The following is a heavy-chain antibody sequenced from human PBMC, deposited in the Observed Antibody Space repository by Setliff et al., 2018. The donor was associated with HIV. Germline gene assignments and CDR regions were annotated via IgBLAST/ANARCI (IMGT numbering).Heavy chain of an antibody. Sequence: PSETLSLTCTVSGGSISSYYWSWIRQPPGKGLEWIGYIYTSGSTNYNPSLKSRVTISIDTSKNQISLKLRSVTAADTSVYYCARGLNYYGSGSYLPLGYWGQGTLVTVSS. V-gene: IGHV4-4*09. J-gene: IGHJ4*02. CDR3: ARGLNYYGSGSYLPLGY. CDR2: IYTSGST. CDR1: GGSISSYY. D-gene: IGHD3-10*01.